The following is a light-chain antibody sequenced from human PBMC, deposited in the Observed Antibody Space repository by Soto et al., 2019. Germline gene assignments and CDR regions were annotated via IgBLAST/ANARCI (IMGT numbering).Light chain of an antibody. CDR3: GTWDSSLTAGV. CDR1: SSNIGNNY. V-gene: IGLV1-51*01. J-gene: IGLJ3*02. Sequence: QSVLTQPPSVSAAPGQKVTISCSGSSSNIGNNYVSWFQQLPGTAPKRLIYENNLRPSGIPDRFSGSKSGTSATLGITGLQTGDEADYYCGTWDSSLTAGVFGGGTKLTVL. CDR2: ENN.